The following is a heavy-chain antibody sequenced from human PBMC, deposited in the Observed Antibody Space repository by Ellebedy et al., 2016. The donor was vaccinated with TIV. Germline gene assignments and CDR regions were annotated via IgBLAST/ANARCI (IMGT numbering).Heavy chain of an antibody. CDR2: TTNSGATT. CDR1: GLTFSNYA. CDR3: AKGRSLIVVETANSHGMDV. J-gene: IGHJ6*02. Sequence: GGSLRLXCAASGLTFSNYAMSWVRQAPGKGLEWVSSTTNSGATTFYADSVKGRFTISRDNSKNTLYLQMSGLRAEDTATYYCAKGRSLIVVETANSHGMDVWGQGTTVTVSS. D-gene: IGHD2-21*02. V-gene: IGHV3-23*01.